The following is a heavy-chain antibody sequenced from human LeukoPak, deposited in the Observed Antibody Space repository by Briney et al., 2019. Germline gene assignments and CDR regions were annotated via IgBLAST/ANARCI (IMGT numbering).Heavy chain of an antibody. Sequence: PGGSLRLSCAASGFTFTNYWMFWVRQAPGKGLVWVSGINPDGSTTTYADSVKGRLTISRENAKSTLYLHMNILRVEDTAVYYCARGRYGDYHWGQGILVTVSS. D-gene: IGHD4-17*01. CDR2: INPDGSTT. CDR1: GFTFTNYW. CDR3: ARGRYGDYH. J-gene: IGHJ4*02. V-gene: IGHV3-74*01.